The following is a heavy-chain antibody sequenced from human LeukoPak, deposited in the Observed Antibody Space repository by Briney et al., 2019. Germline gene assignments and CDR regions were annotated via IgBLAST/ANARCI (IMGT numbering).Heavy chain of an antibody. Sequence: SETLSLTCTVCGGSISSYYWSWIRQSPGKGLEWIGFIYYSGSTTYNPSLKSRVTISVDTSKNQFSLKLSSVAAADTAVYYCARDKKGTSCYDYWGQGTLVTVSS. D-gene: IGHD2-2*01. CDR3: ARDKKGTSCYDY. CDR1: GGSISSYY. J-gene: IGHJ4*02. CDR2: IYYSGST. V-gene: IGHV4-59*01.